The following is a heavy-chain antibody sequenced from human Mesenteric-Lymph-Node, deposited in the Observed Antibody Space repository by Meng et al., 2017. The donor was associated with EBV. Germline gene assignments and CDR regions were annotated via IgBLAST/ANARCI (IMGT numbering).Heavy chain of an antibody. CDR3: ASVIYGSGLNSWFDP. CDR1: GGSISSDNW. J-gene: IGHJ5*02. V-gene: IGHV4-4*02. D-gene: IGHD3-10*01. CDR2: IHHSGAT. Sequence: GELPESGPGLVKPSGTLSLTCAVSGGSISSDNWWTWVRQPPGKGLEWIGEIHHSGATNYNPSLKSRVTISVDKSKNQFSLKLSSVTAADAAVYFCASVIYGSGLNSWFDPWGHGTLVTVSS.